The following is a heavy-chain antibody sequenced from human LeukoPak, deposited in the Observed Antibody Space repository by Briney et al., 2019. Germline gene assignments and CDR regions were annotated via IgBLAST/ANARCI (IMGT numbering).Heavy chain of an antibody. J-gene: IGHJ4*02. CDR3: AREACCGNDCTNFDF. V-gene: IGHV4-34*01. CDR1: GGSFSGYY. D-gene: IGHD2-21*02. Sequence: SETLSLTCAVYGGSFSGYYWSWIRQPPGKGLEWIGEINHSGSSNYNPSLKSRVTISVDPSKNQFSLKLSSVTAADTAVYYCAREACCGNDCTNFDFWGLGTLVTVSS. CDR2: INHSGSS.